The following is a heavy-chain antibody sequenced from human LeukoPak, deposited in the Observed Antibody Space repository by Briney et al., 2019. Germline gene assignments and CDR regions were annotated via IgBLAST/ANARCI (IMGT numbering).Heavy chain of an antibody. D-gene: IGHD2-15*01. J-gene: IGHJ3*01. CDR2: IYTSGST. V-gene: IGHV4-59*10. CDR3: ARHGRNIGQCSGGGCSRRAFDV. CDR1: GGSFSGYY. Sequence: SETLPLTCAVYGGSFSGYYWSWIRQPAGKGLEWIGRIYTSGSTNYNPSLKSRVTISVDTSKNQFSLNLSSVTAADTAVYYCARHGRNIGQCSGGGCSRRAFDVWGQGTMVTVSS.